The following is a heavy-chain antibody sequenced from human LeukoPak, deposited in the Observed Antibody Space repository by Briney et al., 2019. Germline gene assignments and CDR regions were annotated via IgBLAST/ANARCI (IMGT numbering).Heavy chain of an antibody. CDR2: IIPILGVA. CDR3: ARARGLDGPFDY. D-gene: IGHD5-24*01. Sequence: SVKVSCKASGGTFSSYAISWVRQAPGQGLEWMGRIIPILGVANYAQKFQGRVTITADKSTSTAYMELSSLRSEDTAVYYCARARGLDGPFDYWGQGTLVTVSS. CDR1: GGTFSSYA. V-gene: IGHV1-69*04. J-gene: IGHJ4*02.